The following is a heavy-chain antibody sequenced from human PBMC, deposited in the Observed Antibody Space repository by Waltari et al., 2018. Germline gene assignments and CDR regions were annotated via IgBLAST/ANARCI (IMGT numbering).Heavy chain of an antibody. D-gene: IGHD3-22*01. J-gene: IGHJ4*02. V-gene: IGHV4-4*07. CDR1: GGSISRYY. Sequence: QVQLQESGPGLVKPSETLSLTCSVSGGSISRYYWSWIRQPAGKGLEWIGRIYPSGNTNYNPSLKSRVTISVDTSKNQFSLKLSSVTAADTAVYYCARVRRDYYDSSEYFDYWGQGTLVTVSS. CDR2: IYPSGNT. CDR3: ARVRRDYYDSSEYFDY.